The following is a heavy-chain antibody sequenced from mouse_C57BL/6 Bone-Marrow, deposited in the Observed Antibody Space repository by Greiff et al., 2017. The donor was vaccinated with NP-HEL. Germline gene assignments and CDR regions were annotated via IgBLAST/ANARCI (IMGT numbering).Heavy chain of an antibody. Sequence: QVQLQQPGAELVMPGASVKLSCKASGYTFTSYWMHWVKQRPGQGLEWIGEIDPSDSYTNYNPKFKGKSTLTVDKSSSTAYMQLSSLTSEDSEVYYWASYCYGSSRCFDVWGPGTTVTVSS. CDR1: GYTFTSYW. V-gene: IGHV1-69*01. J-gene: IGHJ1*01. D-gene: IGHD1-1*01. CDR2: IDPSDSYT. CDR3: ASYCYGSSRCFDV.